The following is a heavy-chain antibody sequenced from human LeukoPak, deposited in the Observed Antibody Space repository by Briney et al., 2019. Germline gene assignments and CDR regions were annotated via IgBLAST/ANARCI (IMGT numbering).Heavy chain of an antibody. CDR2: ISGGGSNT. Sequence: GGSLRLSCAASGFTFSSYAMSWVRQAPGKGLEWVSAISGGGSNTYYADSVKGRLTISRDNSENTLYLQMNSLRAEDTAVYYCAKDVQIDYDSSGLNAFDIWGQGTMVTVSS. CDR1: GFTFSSYA. CDR3: AKDVQIDYDSSGLNAFDI. J-gene: IGHJ3*02. D-gene: IGHD3-22*01. V-gene: IGHV3-23*01.